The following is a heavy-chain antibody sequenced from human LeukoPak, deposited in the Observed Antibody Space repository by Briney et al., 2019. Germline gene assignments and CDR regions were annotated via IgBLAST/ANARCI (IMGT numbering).Heavy chain of an antibody. Sequence: GESLKISCKGSRYSFTSYWIGWVRQMPGKGLEWMGIIYPGDSDTRYSPSFQGQVTISADKSISTAYLQWSSLKASDTAMYYCARAVGYYYDSSGYYPQYDYWGQGTLVTVSS. D-gene: IGHD3-22*01. CDR1: RYSFTSYW. V-gene: IGHV5-51*01. CDR2: IYPGDSDT. J-gene: IGHJ4*02. CDR3: ARAVGYYYDSSGYYPQYDY.